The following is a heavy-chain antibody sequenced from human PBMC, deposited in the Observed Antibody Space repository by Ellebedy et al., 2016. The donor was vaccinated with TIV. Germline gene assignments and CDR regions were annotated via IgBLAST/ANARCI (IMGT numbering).Heavy chain of an antibody. D-gene: IGHD3-10*01. V-gene: IGHV1-46*01. CDR1: GYTFTSYY. CDR2: INPSGGST. J-gene: IGHJ4*02. CDR3: ARSSGSGSYPYSV. Sequence: ASVKVSCKASGYTFTSYYMHWVRQAPGQGLEWMGIINPSGGSTSYAQKFQGRVTMTRDTSISTAYMELSRLRSEDTAVYYCARSSGSGSYPYSVWGQGTLVTVSS.